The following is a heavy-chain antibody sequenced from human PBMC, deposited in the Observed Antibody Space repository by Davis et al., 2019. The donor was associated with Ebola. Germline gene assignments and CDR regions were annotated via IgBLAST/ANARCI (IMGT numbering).Heavy chain of an antibody. D-gene: IGHD3-3*02. CDR1: GDSISSSTYY. CDR3: HISVDHGRRKDY. CDR2: IFYSGST. V-gene: IGHV4-39*01. J-gene: IGHJ4*02. Sequence: PGGSLRFSCSVSGDSISSSTYYWGWIRQPPGKGLEWIGSIFYSGSTYYNPSLKSRVAISVDTSKTQFSLKLSSVTAADTALYFCHISVDHGRRKDYWGQGTLVTVSS.